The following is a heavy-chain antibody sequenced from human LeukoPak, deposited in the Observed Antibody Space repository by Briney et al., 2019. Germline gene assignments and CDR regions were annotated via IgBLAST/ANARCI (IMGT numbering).Heavy chain of an antibody. CDR3: ARRPLCLGSSDCLGPNLDAFDI. CDR2: IYHSGST. V-gene: IGHV4-38-2*01. J-gene: IGHJ3*02. CDR1: GYSISSGYY. D-gene: IGHD6-19*01. Sequence: PSETLSLTCAVSGYSISSGYYWGWIRQPPGKGLEWIGSIYHSGSTYYNPSLKSRVTISVDTSKNQFSLKLSSVTAADTAVYYCARRPLCLGSSDCLGPNLDAFDIWGQGTMVTVSS.